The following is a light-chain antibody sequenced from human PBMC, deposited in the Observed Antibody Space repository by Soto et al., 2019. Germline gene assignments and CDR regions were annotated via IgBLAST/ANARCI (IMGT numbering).Light chain of an antibody. V-gene: IGKV4-1*01. CDR2: WAS. Sequence: DIVMTQSPDSLTVSLGERATINCKSTQSLLCSSNNKSYLAWYQQKPRQPPKLLIYWASTRESGVPDRFSGSGSGTDFTLTISSLQAEDVADYYCQQQCRTPRTVGQGTKVEIK. CDR1: QSLLCSSNNKSY. J-gene: IGKJ1*01. CDR3: QQQCRTPRT.